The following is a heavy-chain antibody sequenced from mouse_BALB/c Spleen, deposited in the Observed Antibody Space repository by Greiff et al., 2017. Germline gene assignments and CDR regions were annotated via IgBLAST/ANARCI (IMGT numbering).Heavy chain of an antibody. CDR2: IYPGTGST. CDR3: ARGNYNDSLDY. J-gene: IGHJ4*01. CDR1: GYTFTSYW. D-gene: IGHD1-1*01. V-gene: IGHV1S132*01. Sequence: QVQLQQSGAELVRPGSSVKLSCKTSGYTFTSYWINWVKQRPGQGLEWIAKIYPGTGSTYYNEKFKGKATLTADKSSSTAYMKLSSLTSEDSAVYCCARGNYNDSLDYWGQGTAGTVSA.